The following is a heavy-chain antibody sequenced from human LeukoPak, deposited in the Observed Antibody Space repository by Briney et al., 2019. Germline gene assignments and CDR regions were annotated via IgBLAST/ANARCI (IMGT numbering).Heavy chain of an antibody. V-gene: IGHV4-34*01. J-gene: IGHJ5*02. CDR3: ARAWLAAANWFDP. CDR1: GGSFSGYY. D-gene: IGHD6-13*01. CDR2: INHSGST. Sequence: PSETLSLTCAVYGGSFSGYYWSWIRQPPGKGLEWIGEINHSGSTNYNPSLKSRVTISVDRSKNQFSLKLSSVTAADTAVYYCARAWLAAANWFDPWGQGTLVTVSS.